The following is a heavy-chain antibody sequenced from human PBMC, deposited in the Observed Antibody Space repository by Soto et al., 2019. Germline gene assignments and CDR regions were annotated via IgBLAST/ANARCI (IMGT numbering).Heavy chain of an antibody. J-gene: IGHJ6*03. Sequence: EVQLVESGGGLVKPGGSLRLSCAASGFTFSSYSFNWVRQAPGKGLEWVSSLSNGGSYTYYADSVKGRFTISRDNAKNSVYLQMDSLRGEDTAVYYCARDWDHTDVWGNGTTVTVS. D-gene: IGHD1-26*01. V-gene: IGHV3-21*01. CDR3: ARDWDHTDV. CDR2: LSNGGSYT. CDR1: GFTFSSYS.